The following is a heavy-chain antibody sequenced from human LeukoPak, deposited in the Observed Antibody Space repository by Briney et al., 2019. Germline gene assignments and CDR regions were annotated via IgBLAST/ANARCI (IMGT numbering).Heavy chain of an antibody. Sequence: GGSLRLSCAASGFTFSSYWMSWVRQAPGKGLEWVGRIKSKTDGGTTDYAAPVKGRFTISRDDSKNTLYLQMNSLKTEDTAVYYCTTWRWGVPAAYWGQGTLVTVSS. J-gene: IGHJ4*02. CDR2: IKSKTDGGTT. D-gene: IGHD2-2*01. CDR3: TTWRWGVPAAY. CDR1: GFTFSSYW. V-gene: IGHV3-15*01.